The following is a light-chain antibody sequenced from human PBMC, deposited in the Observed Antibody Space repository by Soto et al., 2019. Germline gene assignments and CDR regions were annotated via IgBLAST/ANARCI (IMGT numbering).Light chain of an antibody. Sequence: DIQLTQSPSTLSGSVGDRFTITCRASQTISSWLAWYQQKPVKAPKLLIYQASSLESGVPSRFSGSGSGTEFTLTISSLQPDDFATYYCQQYNSYPLTCGGGTKVDIK. CDR1: QTISSW. CDR2: QAS. V-gene: IGKV1-5*03. CDR3: QQYNSYPLT. J-gene: IGKJ4*01.